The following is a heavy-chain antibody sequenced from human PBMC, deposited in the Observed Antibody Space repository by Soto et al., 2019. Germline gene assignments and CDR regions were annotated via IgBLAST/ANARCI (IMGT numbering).Heavy chain of an antibody. D-gene: IGHD6-19*01. CDR3: ATVASSGWYDYFQH. Sequence: ASVKVSCKVSGYTLTELSMHWVRQAPGKGLEWMGGFDPEDGETIYAQKFQGRVTMTEDTSTDTAYMELSSLRSEDTAVYYCATVASSGWYDYFQHWGQGTLVTSPQ. J-gene: IGHJ1*01. CDR1: GYTLTELS. V-gene: IGHV1-24*01. CDR2: FDPEDGET.